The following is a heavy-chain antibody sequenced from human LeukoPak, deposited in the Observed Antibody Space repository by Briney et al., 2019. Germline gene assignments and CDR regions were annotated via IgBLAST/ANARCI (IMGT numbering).Heavy chain of an antibody. D-gene: IGHD4-17*01. J-gene: IGHJ4*02. CDR1: GFTFSDYF. Sequence: GGSLRLSCAASGFTFSDYFMSWIRQAPGKGLEWLSYIYGSGSPISYADSVKGRFTISRDNAKNKVYLQMNSLRSEDTAVYYCARGDYADYFDYWGQGTLVTVSS. V-gene: IGHV3-11*04. CDR3: ARGDYADYFDY. CDR2: IYGSGSPI.